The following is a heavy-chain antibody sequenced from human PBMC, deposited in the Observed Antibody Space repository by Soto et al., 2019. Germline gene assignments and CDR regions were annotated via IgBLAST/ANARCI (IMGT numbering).Heavy chain of an antibody. D-gene: IGHD3-3*01. CDR2: ISAYNGNT. Sequence: ASVKVSCKASGYTFTSYGISWVRQAPGRGLEWMGWISAYNGNTNYAQKLQGRVTMTTDTSTSTAYMELRSLRSDDTAVYYCARVGFDFWSGYSFDYWGQGTLVTVSS. J-gene: IGHJ4*02. CDR1: GYTFTSYG. CDR3: ARVGFDFWSGYSFDY. V-gene: IGHV1-18*04.